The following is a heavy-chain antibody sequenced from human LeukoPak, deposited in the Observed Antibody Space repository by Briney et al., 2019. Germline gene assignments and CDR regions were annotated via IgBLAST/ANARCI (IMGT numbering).Heavy chain of an antibody. CDR1: RFTFSTYT. CDR2: ISSSGTTI. V-gene: IGHV3-48*01. Sequence: GGSLRLTCAASRFTFSTYTMNWVRQAPGKGLEWVSYISSSGTTIYYADSVKGRFTISRDNAKNTLYLQMNSLRAEDTAVYYCTRDPGVRPSSGWFDYWGQGTLVTVSS. D-gene: IGHD6-19*01. CDR3: TRDPGVRPSSGWFDY. J-gene: IGHJ5*01.